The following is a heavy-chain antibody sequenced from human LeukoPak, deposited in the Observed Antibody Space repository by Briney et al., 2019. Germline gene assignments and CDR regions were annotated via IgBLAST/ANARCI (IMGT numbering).Heavy chain of an antibody. V-gene: IGHV3-30*04. CDR1: GFTFSKFA. CDR3: ARARGYGASYYFDY. Sequence: PGRSLRLSCAAAGFTFSKFAMHWVRQAPGKGLEWVAVVSYDGSYKYYADSVKGRFTISRDNSKNTLYLQMNSLRAEDTAVYYCARARGYGASYYFDYWGQGTLVTVSS. CDR2: VSYDGSYK. D-gene: IGHD1-1*01. J-gene: IGHJ4*02.